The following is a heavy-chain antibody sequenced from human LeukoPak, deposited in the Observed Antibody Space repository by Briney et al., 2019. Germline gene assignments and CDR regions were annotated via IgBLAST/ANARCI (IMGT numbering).Heavy chain of an antibody. V-gene: IGHV4-34*01. CDR3: TRVLPGGYSYGAADS. Sequence: SETLSLICAVYGGSFSGYYWSWIRQPPGKGLEWIGEINHSGSTNYNPSLKSRATISLDTSRSHFSLNLNSVTAADTAVYYCTRVLPGGYSYGAADSWGQGTLVIVSS. CDR1: GGSFSGYY. J-gene: IGHJ4*02. CDR2: INHSGST. D-gene: IGHD5-18*01.